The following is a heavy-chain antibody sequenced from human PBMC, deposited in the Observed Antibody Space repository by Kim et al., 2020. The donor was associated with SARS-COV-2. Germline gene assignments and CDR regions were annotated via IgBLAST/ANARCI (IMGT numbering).Heavy chain of an antibody. D-gene: IGHD5-12*01. J-gene: IGHJ4*03. CDR2: IKSKTDGETT. CDR1: GFTFNDAW. V-gene: IGHV3-15*01. Sequence: GGSLRLSCAASGFTFNDAWMSWVRQAPGRGLEWVGRIKSKTDGETTDFVAPVNGRFTISRDDSKTTLYLQMNSLKTEDTAVYFCATSNGDGYSNGYFNY. CDR3: ATSNGDGYSNGYFNY.